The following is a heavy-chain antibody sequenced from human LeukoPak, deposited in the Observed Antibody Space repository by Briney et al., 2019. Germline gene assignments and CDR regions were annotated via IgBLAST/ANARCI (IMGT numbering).Heavy chain of an antibody. V-gene: IGHV3-21*01. J-gene: IGHJ6*03. CDR2: ISSSSSYI. CDR1: GFTFSSYS. D-gene: IGHD1-26*01. CDR3: ARDPWELGHYYYYYMDV. Sequence: GGSLRLSCAASGFTFSSYSMNWVRQAPGKGLEWVSSISSSSSYIYYEDSVKGRFTISRDNAKNSLYLQMNSLRAEDTAVYYCARDPWELGHYYYYYMDVWGKGTTVTVSS.